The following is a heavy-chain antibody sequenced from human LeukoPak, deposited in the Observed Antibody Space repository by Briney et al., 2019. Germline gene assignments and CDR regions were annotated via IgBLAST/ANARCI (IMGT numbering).Heavy chain of an antibody. V-gene: IGHV5-51*01. D-gene: IGHD2-15*01. CDR1: GYSFSSYW. CDR3: ARHRKDIGFDS. J-gene: IGHJ4*02. Sequence: GESLKISCKGSGYSFSSYWIGWVRQMPGKGLEWMGIIYPDDSDTRYSPPLQGQVTISADKSISTAYLQWSSLKASDTAMYYCARHRKDIGFDSWGQGTLVTVSS. CDR2: IYPDDSDT.